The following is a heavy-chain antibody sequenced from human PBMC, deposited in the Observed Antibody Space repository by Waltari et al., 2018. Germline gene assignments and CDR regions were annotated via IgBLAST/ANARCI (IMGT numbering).Heavy chain of an antibody. V-gene: IGHV3-23*01. CDR2: ISGSGSSR. J-gene: IGHJ4*02. Sequence: QVLESGGGLIQPGGSLRLSCVASGFTSSNYVMNWVRQAPGNGLGWVSVISGSGSSRDYSDSVKGRFTISRDNSKNTLYLQMNSLRAEDTAVYYCAKDHGGSNGLWGQGTLVTVSS. CDR1: GFTSSNYV. D-gene: IGHD2-8*01. CDR3: AKDHGGSNGL.